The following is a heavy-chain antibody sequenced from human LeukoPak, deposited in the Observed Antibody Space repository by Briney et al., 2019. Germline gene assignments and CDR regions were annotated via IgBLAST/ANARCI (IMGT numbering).Heavy chain of an antibody. D-gene: IGHD1-26*01. Sequence: ASVKVSCKASGYTFTSYYMHWVRQAPGQGLEWMGIINPSGGSTSYAQKFQGRVTMTRDMCTSTVYMELSSLRSEDTAVYYCAREAGATSSFDYWGQGTLVTVSS. CDR1: GYTFTSYY. CDR2: INPSGGST. V-gene: IGHV1-46*01. J-gene: IGHJ4*02. CDR3: AREAGATSSFDY.